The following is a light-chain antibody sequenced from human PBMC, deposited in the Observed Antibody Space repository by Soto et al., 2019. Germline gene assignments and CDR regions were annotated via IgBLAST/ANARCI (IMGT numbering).Light chain of an antibody. CDR3: SSYTSSLYV. V-gene: IGLV2-14*01. Sequence: QSVLTQPASVSGSPGQSITISCTGTSSDVCGYNYVSWYQQHPGKAPKLMIYDVSNRPSGVSNRFSGSKSGNTASLTISGLQAEDEADYYCSSYTSSLYVFGTGTKVTVL. CDR2: DVS. CDR1: SSDVCGYNY. J-gene: IGLJ1*01.